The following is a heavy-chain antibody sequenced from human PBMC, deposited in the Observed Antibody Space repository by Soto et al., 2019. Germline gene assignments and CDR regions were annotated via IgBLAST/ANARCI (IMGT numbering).Heavy chain of an antibody. CDR3: ARGGLTVAALPSDY. J-gene: IGHJ4*02. CDR1: GFTFSSYG. CDR2: IWNDGTNQ. Sequence: QVQLVESGGGVVQPGQSLRLCCVASGFTFSSYGMDWVRQAPGKGLEWVAIIWNDGTNQYYGDSVKGRFFISRDNGKNTVYLQMNNLRVEDTALYYCARGGLTVAALPSDYRGQGTRVNVSS. V-gene: IGHV3-33*01. D-gene: IGHD6-19*01.